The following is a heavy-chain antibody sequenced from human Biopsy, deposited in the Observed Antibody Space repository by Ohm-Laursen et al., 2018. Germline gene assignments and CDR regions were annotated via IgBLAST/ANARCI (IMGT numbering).Heavy chain of an antibody. D-gene: IGHD6-6*01. V-gene: IGHV1-8*01. Sequence: SVKVSCKSSGYSFSTYDVNWVRQARGQGLEWMGWMIPSSGKTGYAQRFQGRVTLTMNTSISTAYMELSGLRSEDTAVYFCARGYSRRVSIFEASIYWFDTWGQGTLVTVSS. CDR1: GYSFSTYD. J-gene: IGHJ5*02. CDR2: MIPSSGKT. CDR3: ARGYSRRVSIFEASIYWFDT.